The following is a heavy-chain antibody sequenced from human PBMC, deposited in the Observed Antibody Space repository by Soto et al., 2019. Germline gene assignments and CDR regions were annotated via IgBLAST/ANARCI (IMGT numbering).Heavy chain of an antibody. CDR1: SGSISSSNW. J-gene: IGHJ4*02. Sequence: SETLSLTCGVSSGSISSSNWWSWVRQPPGKGLEWIGEIYHSGSTNYNPSLKSRVTISVDKSKNQFSLKLSSVTAADTAVYYCATTIAAAAIDYWGQGTLVTVSS. CDR2: IYHSGST. D-gene: IGHD6-13*01. CDR3: ATTIAAAAIDY. V-gene: IGHV4-4*02.